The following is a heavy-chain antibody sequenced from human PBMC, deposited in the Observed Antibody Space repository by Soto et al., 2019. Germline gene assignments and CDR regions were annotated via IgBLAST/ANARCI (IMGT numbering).Heavy chain of an antibody. V-gene: IGHV1-18*01. CDR3: ARDPGYGDYEIAY. J-gene: IGHJ4*02. D-gene: IGHD4-17*01. CDR2: ISAYNGNT. CDR1: GYTFTSYG. Sequence: QVQLVQSGAEVKKPGASVKVSCKASGYTFTSYGISWVRQAPGQGLEWMGWISAYNGNTNYAQKLQGRGTMTTDTSTNTSYMALRSLRSDDTAVYYSARDPGYGDYEIAYWGQGTLVTVSS.